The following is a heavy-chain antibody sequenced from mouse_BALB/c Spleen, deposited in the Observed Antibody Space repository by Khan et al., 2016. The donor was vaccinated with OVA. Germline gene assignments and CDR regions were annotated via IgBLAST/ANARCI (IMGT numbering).Heavy chain of an antibody. D-gene: IGHD2-13*01. J-gene: IGHJ2*01. CDR1: GYTFTNYW. Sequence: QVQLQQPGAELVRPGASVKLSCKASGYTFTNYWINWVKERPGQGLEWIGNIYPSDSYTNYNQKFKDKATLTVDKSSSTAFLQLSTPTSEDSAVXYGRRGDPGNVDYWAQGTTLTVAS. V-gene: IGHV1-69*02. CDR2: IYPSDSYT. CDR3: RRGDPGNVDY.